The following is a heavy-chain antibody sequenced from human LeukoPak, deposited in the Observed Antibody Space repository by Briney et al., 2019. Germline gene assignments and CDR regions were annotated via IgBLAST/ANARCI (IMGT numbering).Heavy chain of an antibody. CDR3: ASRYYDILTGRQFDY. Sequence: PGGSLRLSCAASGFTFSDHYMDWVRQAPGKGLEWVGRTRNKANSYTTEYAASVKGRFTISRDDSKNSLYLQMNSLKTEDTAVYYCASRYYDILTGRQFDYWGQGTLVTVSS. J-gene: IGHJ4*02. D-gene: IGHD3-9*01. V-gene: IGHV3-72*01. CDR1: GFTFSDHY. CDR2: TRNKANSYTT.